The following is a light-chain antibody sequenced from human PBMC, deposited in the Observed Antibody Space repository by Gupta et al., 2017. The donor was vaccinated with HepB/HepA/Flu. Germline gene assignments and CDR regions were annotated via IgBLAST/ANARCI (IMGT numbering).Light chain of an antibody. J-gene: IGLJ3*02. CDR1: SGHSNYA. CDR3: QTWGSGIQV. V-gene: IGLV4-69*01. CDR2: LNSDGSH. Sequence: QLVLTQSPSASASLGASVKLTCTLSSGHSNYAIAWHQQQPEKGPRYLMKLNSDGSHNKGGGIPDRFSGSSSGAERYLTISSLQSEDEADYYCQTWGSGIQVFGGGTKLTVL.